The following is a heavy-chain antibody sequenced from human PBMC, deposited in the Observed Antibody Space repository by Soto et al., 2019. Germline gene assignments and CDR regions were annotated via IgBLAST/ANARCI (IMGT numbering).Heavy chain of an antibody. CDR1: GYTFTSYD. CDR3: ARAVEGSPEDYYYYGMDV. J-gene: IGHJ6*02. V-gene: IGHV1-8*01. CDR2: MNPNSGNT. D-gene: IGHD2-2*01. Sequence: ASAKVSCNASGYTFTSYDINWLRQATGQGREWMGWMNPNSGNTGYAQKFQGRVTMTRNTSTSTAYMELSSLRSEDTAVYYCARAVEGSPEDYYYYGMDVWGQGTTVTVSS.